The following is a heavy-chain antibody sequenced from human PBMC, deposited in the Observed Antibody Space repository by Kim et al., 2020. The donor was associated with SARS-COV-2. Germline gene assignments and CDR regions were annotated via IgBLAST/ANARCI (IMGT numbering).Heavy chain of an antibody. CDR1: GFTFSSYS. CDR3: ARTVLINYDFWSGYYNDPGY. Sequence: GGSLRLSCGASGFTFSSYSMNWVRQAPGKGLEGVSSISSSSSYIYYADSVKGRFTISRDNAKNSLYLQMNSLRAEDTAVYYCARTVLINYDFWSGYYNDPGYWGQGTLVTVSS. CDR2: ISSSSSYI. V-gene: IGHV3-21*01. D-gene: IGHD3-3*01. J-gene: IGHJ4*02.